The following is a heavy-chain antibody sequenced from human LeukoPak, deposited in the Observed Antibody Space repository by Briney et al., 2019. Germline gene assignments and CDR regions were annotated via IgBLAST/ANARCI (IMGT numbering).Heavy chain of an antibody. V-gene: IGHV3-30*18. J-gene: IGHJ6*02. CDR1: GFTFSSYS. Sequence: QTGGSLRLSCAASGFTFSSYSMNWVRQAPGKGLEWVAVISYDGGNKNYADSVKGRFTISRDNSKNTLYLQMNSLRTEDTAVYFCAKPETDFYYGMDVWGQGTTVTVSS. CDR3: AKPETDFYYGMDV. CDR2: ISYDGGNK.